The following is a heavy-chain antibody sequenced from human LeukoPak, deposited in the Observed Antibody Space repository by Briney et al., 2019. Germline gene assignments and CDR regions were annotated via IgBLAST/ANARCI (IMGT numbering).Heavy chain of an antibody. CDR2: IKSDGTT. J-gene: IGHJ6*03. D-gene: IGHD6-6*01. CDR3: ARDFKYSSSGYYYYYMDV. Sequence: GGSLRLSCAASGFTFSRYWMHGVRQTRAKGRMGVERIKSDGTTIYADSVQGRFTISRDNAKNTVYLQMNSLRAEDTAVYYCARDFKYSSSGYYYYYMDVWGKGTTVTVSS. CDR1: GFTFSRYW. V-gene: IGHV3-74*01.